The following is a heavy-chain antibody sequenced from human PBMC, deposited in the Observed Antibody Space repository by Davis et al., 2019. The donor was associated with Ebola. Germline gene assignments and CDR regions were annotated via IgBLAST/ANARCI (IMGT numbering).Heavy chain of an antibody. J-gene: IGHJ6*04. V-gene: IGHV1-46*01. Sequence: AASVKVSCKASGGTFSSYAISWVRQAPGQGLEWMGIINPSGGSTSYAQKFQGRVTITRDTSASTAYMELSSLRSEDTAVYYCARDVGRDYYGMDVWGKGTTVTVSS. CDR1: GGTFSSYA. CDR3: ARDVGRDYYGMDV. CDR2: INPSGGST.